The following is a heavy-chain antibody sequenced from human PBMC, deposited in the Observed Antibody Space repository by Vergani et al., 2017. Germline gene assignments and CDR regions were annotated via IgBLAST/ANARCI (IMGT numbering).Heavy chain of an antibody. J-gene: IGHJ6*03. Sequence: EVQLVESGGGLVQPGGSLRLSCAASGFTFSSYWMSWVRQAPGKGLEWVANIKQDGSEKYYVDSVKGRFTISRDNAKNSLYLQMNRLRAEDTAVSYCAGEHPPVGISSPYDYYYMDVWGKGTTVTVSS. D-gene: IGHD6-6*01. V-gene: IGHV3-7*01. CDR2: IKQDGSEK. CDR3: AGEHPPVGISSPYDYYYMDV. CDR1: GFTFSSYW.